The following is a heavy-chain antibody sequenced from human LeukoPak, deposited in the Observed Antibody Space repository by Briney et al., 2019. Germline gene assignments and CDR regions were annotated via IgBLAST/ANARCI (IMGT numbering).Heavy chain of an antibody. D-gene: IGHD3-22*01. J-gene: IGHJ4*02. V-gene: IGHV3-23*01. CDR3: AKEDYYDSTGYYPFDY. CDR1: GGSISSYY. CDR2: ISGSGSRT. Sequence: ETLSLTCTVSGGSISSYYWSWIRQPAGKGLEWVSGISGSGSRTYYLDSVKGRFDISRDNSKNTLSLQMNSLRADDTAVYYCAKEDYYDSTGYYPFDYWGQGTLVTVSS.